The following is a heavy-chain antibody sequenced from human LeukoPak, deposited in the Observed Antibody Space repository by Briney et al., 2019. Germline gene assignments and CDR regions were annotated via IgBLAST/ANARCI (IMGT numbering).Heavy chain of an antibody. D-gene: IGHD5-18*01. CDR1: GFTFSSYS. Sequence: PGGSLRLSCAASGFTFSSYSMNWVRHAPWKGLELVSYISSSSSTIYYADSVKGRFTISRDNAKNSLYLQMNSLRAEDTAVYYCARGGRGYSYGGAFDIWGQGTMVTVSS. V-gene: IGHV3-48*01. CDR2: ISSSSSTI. J-gene: IGHJ3*02. CDR3: ARGGRGYSYGGAFDI.